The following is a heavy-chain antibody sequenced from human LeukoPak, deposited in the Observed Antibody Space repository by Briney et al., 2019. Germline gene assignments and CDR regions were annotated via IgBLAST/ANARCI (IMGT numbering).Heavy chain of an antibody. V-gene: IGHV4-39*07. Sequence: SETLSLTCTVSGGSISSSSYYWGWIRQPPGKGLEWIGSIYYSGSTYYNPSLGTRVTISVDTSKNQFSLKLSSVTAADTAVYYCAIYSRRLAYFDSWGQGTLVTVSS. CDR2: IYYSGST. J-gene: IGHJ4*02. CDR1: GGSISSSSYY. CDR3: AIYSRRLAYFDS. D-gene: IGHD5-18*01.